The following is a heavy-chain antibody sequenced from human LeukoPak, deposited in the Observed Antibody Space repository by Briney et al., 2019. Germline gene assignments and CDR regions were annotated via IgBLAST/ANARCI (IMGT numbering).Heavy chain of an antibody. D-gene: IGHD3-22*01. CDR3: ARDVYSYDSSGFSNYYGMDV. Sequence: ASVKVSFKTSGYTFTGYYMHWVRQAPGQGLEWMGWVNPNSGGTKYAQKFQGRVTMTRDTSISTVYMELSSLRSEDTAVYYCARDVYSYDSSGFSNYYGMDVWGQGTTVTVSS. CDR2: VNPNSGGT. V-gene: IGHV1-2*02. CDR1: GYTFTGYY. J-gene: IGHJ6*02.